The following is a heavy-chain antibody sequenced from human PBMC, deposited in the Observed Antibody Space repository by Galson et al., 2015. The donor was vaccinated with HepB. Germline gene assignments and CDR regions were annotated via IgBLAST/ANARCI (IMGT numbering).Heavy chain of an antibody. CDR2: IIPILGIA. Sequence: SVKVSCKASGGTFSSYAISWVRQAPGQGLEWMGRIIPILGIANYAQKFQGRVTITADKSTSTAYMELSSLRSEDTAVYYCARAFREGYCSSTSCFPSDYWGQGTLVTVSS. J-gene: IGHJ4*02. D-gene: IGHD2-2*01. V-gene: IGHV1-69*04. CDR3: ARAFREGYCSSTSCFPSDY. CDR1: GGTFSSYA.